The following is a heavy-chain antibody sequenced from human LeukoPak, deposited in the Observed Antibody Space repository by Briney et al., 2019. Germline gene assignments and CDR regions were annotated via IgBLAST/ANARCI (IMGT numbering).Heavy chain of an antibody. Sequence: GGSLRLSCAASGFTFSSYAMSWVRQAPGKGLEWVSAISGSGGSTYYADSVKGRFTISRDNSKNTLYLQMNSLRVEDTAVYYCARGSTYGSWVSLDYWGQGTLVSVSS. CDR2: ISGSGGST. J-gene: IGHJ4*02. D-gene: IGHD6-13*01. CDR3: ARGSTYGSWVSLDY. CDR1: GFTFSSYA. V-gene: IGHV3-23*01.